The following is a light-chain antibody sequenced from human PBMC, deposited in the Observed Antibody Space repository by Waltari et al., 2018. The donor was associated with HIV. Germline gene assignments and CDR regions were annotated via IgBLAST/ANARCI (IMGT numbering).Light chain of an antibody. CDR3: AAWDDSLSGIYV. Sequence: QSVLTQPPSASGTPGQRVTISCSGSSSNIGGNFVYWYQQLPGTAPKLLIYRDNQRPSGVPDRFSGSKSGTSASLAINGLRSEDEADYYCAAWDDSLSGIYVFGTGTKVTVL. J-gene: IGLJ1*01. CDR1: SSNIGGNF. V-gene: IGLV1-47*01. CDR2: RDN.